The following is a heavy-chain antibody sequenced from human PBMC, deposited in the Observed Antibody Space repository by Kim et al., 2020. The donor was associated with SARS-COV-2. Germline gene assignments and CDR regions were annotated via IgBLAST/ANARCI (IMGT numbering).Heavy chain of an antibody. CDR3: GRSSLLDFDY. J-gene: IGHJ4*02. CDR2: GGA. Sequence: GGANSAQRFQGRVTMTRDTAISTVYLEMTMLRSDDTAVYYCGRSSLLDFDYWGQGTLVTVSS. D-gene: IGHD2-15*01. V-gene: IGHV1-2*02.